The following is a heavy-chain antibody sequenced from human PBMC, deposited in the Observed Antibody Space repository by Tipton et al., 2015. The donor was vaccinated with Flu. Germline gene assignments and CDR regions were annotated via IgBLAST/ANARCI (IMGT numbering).Heavy chain of an antibody. Sequence: TLSLTCSVSGASINRYYWSWFRQPPGKGLEWIGYIYYGGTTNYNPSLKSRVTMSVDTSKNQFSLKLSSVTAADTAVYHCARHSVTTTEFDYWGQGTLVSVSS. J-gene: IGHJ4*02. V-gene: IGHV4-59*08. CDR2: IYYGGTT. D-gene: IGHD4-11*01. CDR1: GASINRYY. CDR3: ARHSVTTTEFDY.